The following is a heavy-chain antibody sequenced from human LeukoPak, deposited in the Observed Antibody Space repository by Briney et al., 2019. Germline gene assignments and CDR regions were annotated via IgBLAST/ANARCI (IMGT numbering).Heavy chain of an antibody. CDR1: GGSMSSSY. CDR3: ARVSRWQLPYFDF. CDR2: INYSGST. V-gene: IGHV4-59*01. Sequence: PSETLSLTCTVSGGSMSSSYWSWIRQPPGRGLEWIGYINYSGSTKYNPSLKSRVTISEDTSKNQFSLNITSVTDADTAVYYCARVSRWQLPYFDFWGQGALVTVSS. J-gene: IGHJ4*02. D-gene: IGHD5-24*01.